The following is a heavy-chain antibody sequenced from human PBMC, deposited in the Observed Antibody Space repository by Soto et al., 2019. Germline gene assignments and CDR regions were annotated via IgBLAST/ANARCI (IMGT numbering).Heavy chain of an antibody. V-gene: IGHV3-53*01. CDR2: IYSGGST. J-gene: IGHJ3*02. CDR3: VREGGGTAIISLGDPFDI. Sequence: EVQLVESGGGLIQPGGSLRLSCAASGFTVSSNSMSWVRQAPGKGLEWVSVIYSGGSTYYTDSVKGRFTISRGNSKNTLYLQMNSLRAEDTAVYYCVREGGGTAIISLGDPFDIWGQGTMVTVSS. D-gene: IGHD5-18*01. CDR1: GFTVSSNS.